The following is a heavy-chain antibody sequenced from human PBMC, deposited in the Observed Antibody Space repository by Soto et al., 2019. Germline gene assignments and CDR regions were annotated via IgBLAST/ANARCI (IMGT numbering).Heavy chain of an antibody. D-gene: IGHD6-6*01. V-gene: IGHV3-48*01. CDR3: ARDVGGEYSSSSGFDY. Sequence: GGSLRLSCAASGFTFSSYSMNWVRQAPGKGLEWVSYISSSSSTIYYADSVKGRFTISRDNAKNSLYLQMNSLRAEDTAVYYCARDVGGEYSSSSGFDYWGQGTLVTVSS. CDR1: GFTFSSYS. J-gene: IGHJ4*02. CDR2: ISSSSSTI.